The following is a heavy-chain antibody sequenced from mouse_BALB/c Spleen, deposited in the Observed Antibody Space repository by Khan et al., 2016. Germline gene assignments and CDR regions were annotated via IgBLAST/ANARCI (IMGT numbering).Heavy chain of an antibody. CDR2: ISYDGSN. CDR1: GYSITSGYY. V-gene: IGHV3-6*02. J-gene: IGHJ2*01. Sequence: EVQLQESGPGLVKPSQSLSLTCSVTGYSITSGYYWNWIRQFPGNTLEWMGYISYDGSNNYNPSLKNRISITRDTSTNPFFLTFHSVTTTDTATDYCARDGYGSSDFDYWGQGTTLTVSS. D-gene: IGHD1-1*01. CDR3: ARDGYGSSDFDY.